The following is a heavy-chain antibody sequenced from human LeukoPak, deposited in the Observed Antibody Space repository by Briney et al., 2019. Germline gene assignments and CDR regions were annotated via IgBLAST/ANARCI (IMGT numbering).Heavy chain of an antibody. V-gene: IGHV1-18*01. CDR1: GYTFVSYG. CDR3: ARDEDFGGRGQGY. CDR2: ISAYSDNT. J-gene: IGHJ4*02. Sequence: ASVKVSCKASGYTFVSYGISWVRQAPGQGLEWMGWISAYSDNTNYAQKLQGRVTMTTDTSTSTAYMELRSLRSDDTAVYYCARDEDFGGRGQGYWGQGTLVTVSS. D-gene: IGHD4-23*01.